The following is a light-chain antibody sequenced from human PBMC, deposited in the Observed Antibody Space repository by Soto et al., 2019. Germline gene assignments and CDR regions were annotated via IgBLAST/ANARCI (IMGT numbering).Light chain of an antibody. CDR3: GTYDTSLSACV. V-gene: IGLV1-51*01. CDR2: DND. J-gene: IGLJ1*01. Sequence: QSALTQPPSLSAAPGQKVTISCSGSSSNIGNKFVSWYQQLPGTAPKLLIYDNDKRPSGIPDRFSASKSGTSATLGITGLQTGDEADYFCGTYDTSLSACVFGTGTKVTV. CDR1: SSNIGNKF.